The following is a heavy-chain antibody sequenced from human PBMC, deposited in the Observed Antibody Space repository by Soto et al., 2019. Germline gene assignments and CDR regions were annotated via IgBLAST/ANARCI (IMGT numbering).Heavy chain of an antibody. Sequence: ASVKVSCKASGYTFTSYYMHWVRQAPGQGLERMGKINPSGGSTSYAQKFQGRVTMTRDTSTSTVYMELSSLRSEDTAVYYCARDLSLAYSGSRQPSNYYYGMDVWGQGTTVTVSS. CDR3: ARDLSLAYSGSRQPSNYYYGMDV. CDR1: GYTFTSYY. D-gene: IGHD1-26*01. J-gene: IGHJ6*02. V-gene: IGHV1-46*01. CDR2: INPSGGST.